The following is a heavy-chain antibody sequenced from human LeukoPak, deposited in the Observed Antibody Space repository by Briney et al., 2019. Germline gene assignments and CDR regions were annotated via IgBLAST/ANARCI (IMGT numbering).Heavy chain of an antibody. CDR2: INTNTGNP. J-gene: IGHJ6*03. CDR3: ARSGGSGSHYARYYYYYMDV. Sequence: GASVKVSCKASGYTFTNYAINWVRQAPGQGLEWMGWINTNTGNPTYAQGFTGRFVFSLDTSVCTAYLQISSLKAEDTAVYYCARSGGSGSHYARYYYYYMDVWGKGTTVTVSS. D-gene: IGHD3-10*01. CDR1: GYTFTNYA. V-gene: IGHV7-4-1*02.